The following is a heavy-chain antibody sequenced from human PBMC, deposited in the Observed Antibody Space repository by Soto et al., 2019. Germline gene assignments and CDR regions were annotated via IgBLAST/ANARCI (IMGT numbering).Heavy chain of an antibody. CDR2: INHSGST. CDR1: GGSFSGYY. J-gene: IGHJ2*01. V-gene: IGHV4-34*01. CDR3: ARSPPSGWYTRGWYFDL. D-gene: IGHD6-19*01. Sequence: PSETLSLTCAVYGGSFSGYYWSWIRQPPGKGLEWNGEINHSGSTNYNPSLKRRVTISVDTSKNQFSLKLSSVTAADTAVYYCARSPPSGWYTRGWYFDLWGRGTLVTVSS.